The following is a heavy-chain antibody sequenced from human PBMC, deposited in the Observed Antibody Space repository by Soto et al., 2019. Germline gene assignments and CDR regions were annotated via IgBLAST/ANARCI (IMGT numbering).Heavy chain of an antibody. Sequence: EVQLVESGGGLVQPGGSLRLSCAASGFTFSNYWMHWVRQAPGKGLVWVAGINSDGNATRFADSVKGRFTIARENAKDTFYLQMGSLTADDTAVYYCARVKRRRQSRDSWGQGTLVTVS. CDR2: INSDGNAT. V-gene: IGHV3-74*01. CDR1: GFTFSNYW. J-gene: IGHJ5*01. CDR3: ARVKRRRQSRDS.